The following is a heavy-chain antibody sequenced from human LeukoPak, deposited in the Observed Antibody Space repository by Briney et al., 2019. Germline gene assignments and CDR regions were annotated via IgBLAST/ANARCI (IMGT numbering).Heavy chain of an antibody. CDR3: AKDFAVVPNLNWFDP. J-gene: IGHJ5*02. Sequence: GSLRLSCAASGFTFKLYWMHWVRQVPGKAPVWVSRINDDGSDTRYADSVKGRFTISRDDATNMVFLQMNSLRAEDTAIYYCAKDFAVVPNLNWFDPWGQGTLVTVSS. CDR1: GFTFKLYW. D-gene: IGHD4-23*01. CDR2: INDDGSDT. V-gene: IGHV3-74*01.